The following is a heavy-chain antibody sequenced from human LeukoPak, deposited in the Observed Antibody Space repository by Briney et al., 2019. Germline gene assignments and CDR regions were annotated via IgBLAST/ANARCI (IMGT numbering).Heavy chain of an antibody. V-gene: IGHV3-7*04. CDR3: ARAKRNGFDI. CDR2: IKQDGTEK. CDR1: GFTFTTYW. Sequence: PGGSLRLSCAASGFTFTTYWMSWVRQAPGKGLEWVANIKQDGTEKYYVDSVKGRFTISRDNAKNSLYLQMNSLRVEDTAVYYCARAKRNGFDIWGQGTMVTVSS. J-gene: IGHJ3*02.